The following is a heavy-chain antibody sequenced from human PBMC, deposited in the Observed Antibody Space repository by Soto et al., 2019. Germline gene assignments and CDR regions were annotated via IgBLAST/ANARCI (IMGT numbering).Heavy chain of an antibody. V-gene: IGHV3-74*01. CDR3: ARDLFARGATYYYYGMDV. D-gene: IGHD1-26*01. J-gene: IGHJ6*02. CDR1: GFTFSSYW. CDR2: INSDGSST. Sequence: PGGSLRLSCAASGFTFSSYWMHWVRQAPGKGLVWVSRINSDGSSTSYADSVKGRFTISRDNTKNTLYLQMNSLRAEDTAVYYCARDLFARGATYYYYGMDVWGQGTTVTVSS.